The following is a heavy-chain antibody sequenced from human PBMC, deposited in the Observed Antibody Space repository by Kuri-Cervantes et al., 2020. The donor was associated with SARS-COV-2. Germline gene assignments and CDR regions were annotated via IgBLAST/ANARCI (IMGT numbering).Heavy chain of an antibody. CDR2: IWYDGSNK. CDR1: GFTFSSYG. J-gene: IGHJ3*02. Sequence: ARSPRLSCAASGFTFSSYGMHWVRQAPGKGLEWVAVIWYDGSNKYYADSVKGRFTISRDNSKNTVFLQMDSLRAEDTAVYYCARSTPFRRLVVISQGGAFDIWGQGTMVTVSS. D-gene: IGHD3-22*01. V-gene: IGHV3-33*01. CDR3: ARSTPFRRLVVISQGGAFDI.